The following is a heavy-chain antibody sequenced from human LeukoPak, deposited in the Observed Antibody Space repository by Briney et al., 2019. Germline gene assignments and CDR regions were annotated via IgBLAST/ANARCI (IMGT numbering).Heavy chain of an antibody. Sequence: PSETLSLTCAVFGGSFSDYYWSWIRQPPGKGLEWIGEINHSGITNYNPSLKSRVTISADTSKNQFSLKLSSVTAADTAVYYCARRRSIMYDGNYFDYWGQGTLVTVSS. CDR2: INHSGIT. D-gene: IGHD2-8*01. V-gene: IGHV4-34*01. CDR3: ARRRSIMYDGNYFDY. CDR1: GGSFSDYY. J-gene: IGHJ4*02.